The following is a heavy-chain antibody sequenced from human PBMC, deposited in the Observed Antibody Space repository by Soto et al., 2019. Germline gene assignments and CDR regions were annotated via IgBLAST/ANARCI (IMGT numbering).Heavy chain of an antibody. D-gene: IGHD3-10*01. V-gene: IGHV1-18*01. CDR3: ATYYTGSGSYYRFDS. Sequence: VQLVQSGAEVKSPGASVKVSCRSSGYSFTTYGFSWVRQAPGRGLEWMGYISGYGGITHYAEKFRGRVIMTTATSTTTAYLHLRSLISDDTAVYYCATYYTGSGSYYRFDSWGQGTLVTVSS. CDR2: ISGYGGIT. J-gene: IGHJ4*02. CDR1: GYSFTTYG.